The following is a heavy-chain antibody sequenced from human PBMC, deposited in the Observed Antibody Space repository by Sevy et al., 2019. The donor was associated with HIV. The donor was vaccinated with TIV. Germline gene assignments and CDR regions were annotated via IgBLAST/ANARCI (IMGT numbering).Heavy chain of an antibody. V-gene: IGHV3-30-3*01. J-gene: IGHJ3*02. CDR3: ARGGWDIVVVPAAFDI. D-gene: IGHD2-2*01. Sequence: GGSLRLSCAASGFTFSGYTLHWVRQAPGKGLEWVAVISFDGSNKYYVESVKGRSTISRDSSKNTLYLQMSSLRPEDTAVYYCARGGWDIVVVPAAFDIWGQGTMVTVSS. CDR1: GFTFSGYT. CDR2: ISFDGSNK.